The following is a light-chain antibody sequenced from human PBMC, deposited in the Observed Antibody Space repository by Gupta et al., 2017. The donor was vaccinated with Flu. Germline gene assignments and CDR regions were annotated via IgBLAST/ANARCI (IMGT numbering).Light chain of an antibody. CDR2: EVS. CDR3: SSYTSSSTLV. J-gene: IGLJ2*01. V-gene: IGLV2-14*01. CDR1: SSDVGGYNY. Sequence: QYALTQPASVSGSPGQSITISCTGTSSDVGGYNYFSGYQQKPGKAPKLMIYEVSKRPGGVANRFSGSKAGNTASLTISGLKAEDEADYYCSSYTSSSTLVFGGGTKLTVL.